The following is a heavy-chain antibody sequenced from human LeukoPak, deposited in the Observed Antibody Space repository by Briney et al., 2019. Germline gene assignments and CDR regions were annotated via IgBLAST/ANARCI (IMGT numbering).Heavy chain of an antibody. CDR1: GGTFSSYA. Sequence: GASVKVSCKASGGTFSSYAISWVRQAPGQGLEWVGRIRSKANSYATAYAASVKGRFTISRDDSKNTAYPQMNSLKTEDTAVYYCTSSGSSGWYLSYYYYYGMDVWGKGTTVTVSS. J-gene: IGHJ6*04. CDR2: IRSKANSYAT. D-gene: IGHD6-19*01. CDR3: TSSGSSGWYLSYYYYYGMDV. V-gene: IGHV3-73*01.